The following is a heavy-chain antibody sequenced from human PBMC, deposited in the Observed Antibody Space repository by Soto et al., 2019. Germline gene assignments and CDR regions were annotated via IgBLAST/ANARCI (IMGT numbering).Heavy chain of an antibody. CDR2: IYYRGNT. Sequence: SGTLFLTWTVSGGSIRNHYWSCSRRTPGKGLEWLGYIYYRGNTKYNPSLKSRVTISIDTSKNQFSLNLTSVTAADTSVYYCARPRTDILTGLAFAIRGHGPMVTASS. J-gene: IGHJ3*02. D-gene: IGHD3-9*01. CDR1: GGSIRNHY. CDR3: ARPRTDILTGLAFAI. V-gene: IGHV4-59*08.